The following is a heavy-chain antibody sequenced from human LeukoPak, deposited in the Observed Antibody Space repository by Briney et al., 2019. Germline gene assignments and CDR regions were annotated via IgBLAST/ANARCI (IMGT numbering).Heavy chain of an antibody. CDR1: GGSFSGYY. CDR2: IKQDGSEK. Sequence: ASETLSLTCAVYGGSFSGYYWSWIRQPPGKGLEWVANIKQDGSEKYYVDSVKGRFTISRDNAKNSLYLQMNSLRAEDTAVYYCARDLAYFDLWGRGTLVTVSS. J-gene: IGHJ2*01. V-gene: IGHV3-7*01. CDR3: ARDLAYFDL.